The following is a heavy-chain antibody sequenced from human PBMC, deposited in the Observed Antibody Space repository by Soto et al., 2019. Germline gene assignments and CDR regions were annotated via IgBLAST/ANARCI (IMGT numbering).Heavy chain of an antibody. J-gene: IGHJ4*02. CDR1: GYSISSRMYY. Sequence: PSGTLSLTCAVTGYSISSRMYYWVCIRQPPGKGLEWIGSIYYSGITYNNPSLRSRVSMSIDTSKDQFSLKLKSVTAADTALYFCARQRTSVVTQAYFDVWGPGSLVTVSS. CDR3: ARQRTSVVTQAYFDV. CDR2: IYYSGIT. V-gene: IGHV4-39*01. D-gene: IGHD2-21*02.